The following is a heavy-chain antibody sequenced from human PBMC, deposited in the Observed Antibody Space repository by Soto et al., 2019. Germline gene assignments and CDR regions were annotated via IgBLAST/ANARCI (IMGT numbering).Heavy chain of an antibody. V-gene: IGHV4-59*08. J-gene: IGHJ6*03. CDR3: ARGRSGYLSYYYYYYMDV. CDR2: IYYSGST. CDR1: GGSISSYY. D-gene: IGHD5-12*01. Sequence: SETLSLTCTVSGGSISSYYWSWIRQPPGKGLEWIGYIYYSGSTNYNPSLKSRVTISVDTSKNQFSLKLSSVTAADTAVYYCARGRSGYLSYYYYYYMDVWGTGTTVTVSS.